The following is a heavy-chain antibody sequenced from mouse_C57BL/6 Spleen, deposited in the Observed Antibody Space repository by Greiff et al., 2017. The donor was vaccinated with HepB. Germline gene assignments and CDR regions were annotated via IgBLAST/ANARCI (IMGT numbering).Heavy chain of an antibody. CDR2: ISYSGST. CDR1: GYSITSGYD. Sequence: EVKLQESGPGMVKPSQSLSLTCTVTGYSITSGYDWHWIRHFPGNKLEWMGDISYSGSTNYNPSLKSRISITHDTSKNHFFLKLNSVTTEDTATYYCARGGYYPAWFAYWGHGTLVTVSA. CDR3: ARGGYYPAWFAY. D-gene: IGHD2-3*01. V-gene: IGHV3-1*01. J-gene: IGHJ3*01.